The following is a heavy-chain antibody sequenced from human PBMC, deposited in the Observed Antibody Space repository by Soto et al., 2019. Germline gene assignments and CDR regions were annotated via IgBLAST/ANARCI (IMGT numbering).Heavy chain of an antibody. CDR2: IYYSGST. CDR3: PGDQDNGETGTGSAP. CDR1: GGSLSSYY. Sequence: PRESLSLTSTVSGGSLSSYYWGWIRQPPGKGLEWIGYIYYSGSTNDNPSLKGQLPIPVDTSRNHFSLKLSLVTAAETAVFYFPGDQDNGETGTGSAPGGKGTLVPVSP. J-gene: IGHJ5*02. V-gene: IGHV4-59*01. D-gene: IGHD1-1*01.